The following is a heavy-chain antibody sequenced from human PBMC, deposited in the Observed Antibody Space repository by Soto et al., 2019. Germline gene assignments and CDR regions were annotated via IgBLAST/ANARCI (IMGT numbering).Heavy chain of an antibody. Sequence: GGSLRLSCAASGFTFSDYYMSWIRQAPGKGLEWVSYISSSGSTIYYADSVKGRFTISRDNAKNSLYLQMNSLRAEDTAVYYCARVGYYYDSSGYGGGRYFDYWGQGTLVTVSS. CDR2: ISSSGSTI. J-gene: IGHJ4*02. CDR3: ARVGYYYDSSGYGGGRYFDY. CDR1: GFTFSDYY. D-gene: IGHD3-22*01. V-gene: IGHV3-11*01.